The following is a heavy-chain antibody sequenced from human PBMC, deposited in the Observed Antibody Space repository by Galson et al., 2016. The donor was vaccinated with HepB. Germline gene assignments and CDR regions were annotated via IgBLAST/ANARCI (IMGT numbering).Heavy chain of an antibody. CDR2: ISATGGST. CDR1: GFTFTSYT. D-gene: IGHD4-17*01. CDR3: AKGKSPYYADYASPFDV. Sequence: SLRLSCAASGFTFTSYTMSWVRLAPGRGLEWVSTISATGGSTFYADSVKGRFIISRDDSENTLYLQVNSLGAEDTAVYFCAKGKSPYYADYASPFDVWGLGTMVTVSS. J-gene: IGHJ3*01. V-gene: IGHV3-23*01.